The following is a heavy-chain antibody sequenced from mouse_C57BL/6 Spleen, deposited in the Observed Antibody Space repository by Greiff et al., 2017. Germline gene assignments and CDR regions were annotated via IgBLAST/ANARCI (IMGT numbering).Heavy chain of an antibody. V-gene: IGHV5-17*01. D-gene: IGHD1-1*01. Sequence: EVQLVESGGGLVKPGGSLTLSCAASGFTFSDYGMHWVRQAPEKGLEWVAYISSGSSTIYSADTVKGRFTISRYNAKHTLFLQMTSLRSENTAMNYCARRTTVGVRDYAMDYWGQGTSVTVSS. CDR1: GFTFSDYG. J-gene: IGHJ4*01. CDR2: ISSGSSTI. CDR3: ARRTTVGVRDYAMDY.